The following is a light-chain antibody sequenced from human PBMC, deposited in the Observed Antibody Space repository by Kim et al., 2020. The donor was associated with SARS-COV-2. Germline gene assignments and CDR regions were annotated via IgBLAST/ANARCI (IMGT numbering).Light chain of an antibody. Sequence: SYELTQPPSVSVSPGQTASITCSGDKLGNKYTCWYQQKPGQSLVLVIYQDSKRPSGIPERFSGSNSGNTATLTISGTQAMDEADYYCQAWDRTTVVFGGGTQLTVL. J-gene: IGLJ3*02. V-gene: IGLV3-1*01. CDR3: QAWDRTTVV. CDR1: KLGNKY. CDR2: QDS.